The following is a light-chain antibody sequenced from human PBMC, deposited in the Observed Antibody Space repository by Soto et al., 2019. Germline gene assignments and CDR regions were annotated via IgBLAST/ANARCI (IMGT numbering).Light chain of an antibody. CDR1: SSDIGGYDY. J-gene: IGLJ6*01. CDR3: SSYTATNTNV. V-gene: IGLV2-14*01. Sequence: QSALTQPASVSGSPGQSITISCTGTSSDIGGYDYVSWYQQHPGKAPKLMIYEVSNRPSGISNRFSGSKSGSTASLTISGLLAEDEADYYCSSYTATNTNVFGTGTQLTVL. CDR2: EVS.